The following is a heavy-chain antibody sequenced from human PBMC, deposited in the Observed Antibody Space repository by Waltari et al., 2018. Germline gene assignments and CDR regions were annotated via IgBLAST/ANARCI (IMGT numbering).Heavy chain of an antibody. CDR2: IIPFLGIS. D-gene: IGHD1-1*01. Sequence: HVQLEQSGAEVKKPGSSVKFSSKASGGTFSTYTVTWVRQAPGQGLEWMGSIIPFLGISKYAQSLQARLTITVDQSTNTGYMELNNLRPEDTGVYYCARSGEMKGTVDYWGQGTLVTVSS. CDR1: GGTFSTYT. V-gene: IGHV1-69*02. J-gene: IGHJ4*02. CDR3: ARSGEMKGTVDY.